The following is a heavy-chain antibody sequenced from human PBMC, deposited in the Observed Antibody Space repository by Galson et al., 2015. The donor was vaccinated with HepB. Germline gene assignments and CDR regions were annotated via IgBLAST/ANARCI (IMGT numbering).Heavy chain of an antibody. CDR3: ARDPDDTAGYYLTFEY. V-gene: IGHV3-30*04. CDR1: GFSFSDFA. CDR2: ISHDGKHQ. J-gene: IGHJ4*02. Sequence: SLRLSCAASGFSFSDFALHWVRQGPGKGPEWVALISHDGKHQYYADSVRGRFTISRDISKNTLNLQMNSLRVEDPGIDYCARDPDDTAGYYLTFEYWGQGTLVTVSS. D-gene: IGHD1-26*01.